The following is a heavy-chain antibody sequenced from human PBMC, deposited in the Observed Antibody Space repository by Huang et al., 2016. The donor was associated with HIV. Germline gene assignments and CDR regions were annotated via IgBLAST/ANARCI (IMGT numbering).Heavy chain of an antibody. CDR1: GYTLTELS. CDR3: AAGYDTYYDI. Sequence: QVQLVQSGAEVKKPGASVKVSCKVSGYTLTELSIPWVRPAPGKGLEWVGGFAPENGETIYAQNFQGRVTMTEDTSTDTAYMELHSLRPEDTAVYYCAAGYDTYYDIWGQGTMVIASS. V-gene: IGHV1-24*01. D-gene: IGHD2-21*01. J-gene: IGHJ3*02. CDR2: FAPENGET.